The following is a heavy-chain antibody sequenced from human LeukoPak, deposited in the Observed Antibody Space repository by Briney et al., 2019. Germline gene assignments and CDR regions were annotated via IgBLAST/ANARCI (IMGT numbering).Heavy chain of an antibody. CDR2: IKQDGSEK. J-gene: IGHJ4*02. CDR1: GFTFSGYW. V-gene: IGHV3-7*01. CDR3: ARGHQAY. Sequence: GGSLRLSCAASGFTFSGYWMSWVRQAPGKGLEWVADIKQDGSEKYYVDSVKGRFTISRDNAKNSLYLQMNSLRAEDTAVYYCARGHQAYWGQGTLVTVSS.